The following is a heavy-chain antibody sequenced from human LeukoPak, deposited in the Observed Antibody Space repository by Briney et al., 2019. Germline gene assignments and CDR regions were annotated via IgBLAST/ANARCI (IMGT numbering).Heavy chain of an antibody. CDR1: GFTVSSTY. V-gene: IGHV3-33*08. CDR3: AREWYLDY. J-gene: IGHJ4*02. Sequence: GGSLRLSCAASGFTVSSTYMSWVRQAPGKGLEWVAVIWYDGSNKYYADSVKGRFTISRDNSKNTLYLQMNSLRAEDTAVYYCAREWYLDYWGQGTLVTVSS. CDR2: IWYDGSNK.